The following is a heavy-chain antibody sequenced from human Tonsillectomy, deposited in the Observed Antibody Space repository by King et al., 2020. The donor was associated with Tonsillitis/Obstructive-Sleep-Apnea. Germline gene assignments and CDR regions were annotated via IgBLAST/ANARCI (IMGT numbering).Heavy chain of an antibody. D-gene: IGHD2-2*02. CDR3: ATLVPAAILPSFDY. CDR1: GYSFTSYW. J-gene: IGHJ4*02. CDR2: IDPSDSYT. Sequence: QLVQSGAEVKKPGESLRISCKGSGYSFTSYWINRVRQMPGKGLEWMGRIDPSDSYTNYSPSFQGHVTISADKSIRTAYLQWSSLKASDTAMYYCATLVPAAILPSFDYWGQGTLVTVSS. V-gene: IGHV5-10-1*01.